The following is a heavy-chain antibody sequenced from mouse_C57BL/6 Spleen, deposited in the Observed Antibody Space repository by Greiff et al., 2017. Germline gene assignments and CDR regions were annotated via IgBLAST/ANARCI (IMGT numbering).Heavy chain of an antibody. CDR2: ISSGSSTI. D-gene: IGHD3-3*01. Sequence: EVHLVESGGGLVKPGGSLKLSCAASGFTFSDYGMHWVRQAPEKGLEWVAYISSGSSTIYYADTVKGRFTISRDNAKNTLFLQMTSLRSEDTAMYYCARGGDVWYFDVWGTGTTVTVSS. CDR1: GFTFSDYG. V-gene: IGHV5-17*01. CDR3: ARGGDVWYFDV. J-gene: IGHJ1*03.